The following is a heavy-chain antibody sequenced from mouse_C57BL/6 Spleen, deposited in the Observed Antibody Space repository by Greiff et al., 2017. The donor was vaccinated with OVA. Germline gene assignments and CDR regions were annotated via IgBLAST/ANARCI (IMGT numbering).Heavy chain of an antibody. Sequence: VQLKQSGPELVKPGASVKISCKASGYSFTGYYMNWVKQSPEKSLEWIGEINPSTGGTTYNQKFKAKATLTVDKSSSTAYMQLKSLTSEDSAVYYCARSYGNSYWGQGTTLTVSS. CDR2: INPSTGGT. CDR1: GYSFTGYY. D-gene: IGHD2-1*01. V-gene: IGHV1-42*01. CDR3: ARSYGNSY. J-gene: IGHJ2*01.